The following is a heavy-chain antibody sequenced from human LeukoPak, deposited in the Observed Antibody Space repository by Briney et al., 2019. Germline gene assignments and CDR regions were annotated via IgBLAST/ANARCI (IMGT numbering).Heavy chain of an antibody. CDR3: ARMAYDILTGYFQPNWFDP. CDR1: GYTFTSYA. V-gene: IGHV1-3*01. D-gene: IGHD3-9*01. J-gene: IGHJ5*02. CDR2: INAGNGNT. Sequence: ASVKVSCKASGYTFTSYAMHWVRQAPGQRLEWMGWINAGNGNTKYSQKFQGRVTMTTDTSTSTAYMELRSLRSDDTAVYYCARMAYDILTGYFQPNWFDPWGQGTLVTVSS.